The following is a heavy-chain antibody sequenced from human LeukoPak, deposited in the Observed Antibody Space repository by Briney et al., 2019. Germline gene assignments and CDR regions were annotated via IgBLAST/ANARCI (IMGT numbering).Heavy chain of an antibody. D-gene: IGHD3-10*01. CDR1: GGTFSSYA. J-gene: IGHJ4*02. CDR3: AREEENGSGSYLGY. Sequence: SVKVSCKASGGTFSSYAISWVRQAPGQGLEWMGRIIPILGIANYAQKFQGRVTITADKSTSTAYMELSSLRSEDTAVYYCAREEENGSGSYLGYWGQGTLVTVSS. CDR2: IIPILGIA. V-gene: IGHV1-69*04.